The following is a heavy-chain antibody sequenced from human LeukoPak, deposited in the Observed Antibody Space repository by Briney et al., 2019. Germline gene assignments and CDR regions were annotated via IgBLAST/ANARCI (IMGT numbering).Heavy chain of an antibody. Sequence: SETLSLICSVSGGSNNSYWWSWIRQPAGKGLEFIGRIYTTGMTNYNPSLKSRVSMSVDTSKNKFSLELRSVTAADTAVYFCATAGYTIISYRFDYWGQGALVTVSS. J-gene: IGHJ4*02. CDR1: GGSNNSYW. D-gene: IGHD3-16*02. CDR3: ATAGYTIISYRFDY. V-gene: IGHV4-4*07. CDR2: IYTTGMT.